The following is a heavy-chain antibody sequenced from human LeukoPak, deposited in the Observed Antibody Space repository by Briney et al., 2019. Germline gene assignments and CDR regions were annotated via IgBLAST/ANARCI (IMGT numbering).Heavy chain of an antibody. V-gene: IGHV4-59*08. J-gene: IGHJ6*03. Sequence: SETLSLTCTVSGGSISSYYWSWIRQPPGQGLEWIGYIYYSGSTNYNPSLKSRVTISVDTSKNQFSLKLSSVTAADTAVYYCARQRRGSYYGSGTYMDVWGKGTTVTVSS. CDR1: GGSISSYY. D-gene: IGHD3-10*01. CDR2: IYYSGST. CDR3: ARQRRGSYYGSGTYMDV.